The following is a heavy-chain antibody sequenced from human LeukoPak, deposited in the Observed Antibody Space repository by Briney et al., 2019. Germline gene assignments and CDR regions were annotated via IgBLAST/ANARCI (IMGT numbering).Heavy chain of an antibody. V-gene: IGHV1-8*03. CDR3: ARGGGYSYGDFDY. D-gene: IGHD5-18*01. J-gene: IGHJ4*01. CDR2: MNPNSGNT. Sequence: ASVKVPYQGSGYTFTSYDINWVRQATGQGLEWMGWMNPNSGNTGYAQKFQGRVTITRNTSISTAYMELSSLRSEDTAVYYCARGGGYSYGDFDYWGQGTSVTVSS. CDR1: GYTFTSYD.